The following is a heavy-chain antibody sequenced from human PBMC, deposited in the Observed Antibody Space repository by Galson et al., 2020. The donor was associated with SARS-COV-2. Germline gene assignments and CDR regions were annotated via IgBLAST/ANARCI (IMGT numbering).Heavy chain of an antibody. CDR2: IIPIFGTA. J-gene: IGHJ5*02. CDR3: ARAPIMTTVTTGWFDP. Sequence: SVKVSCKASGGTFSSYAISWVRQAPGQGLEWMGGIIPIFGTANYAQKFQGRVTITADESTSTAYMELSSLRSEDTAVYYCARAPIMTTVTTGWFDPWGQGTLVTVSS. D-gene: IGHD4-4*01. CDR1: GGTFSSYA. V-gene: IGHV1-69*13.